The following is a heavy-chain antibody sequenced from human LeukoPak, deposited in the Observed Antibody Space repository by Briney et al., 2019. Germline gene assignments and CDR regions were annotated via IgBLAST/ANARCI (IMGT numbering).Heavy chain of an antibody. J-gene: IGHJ6*02. CDR3: AKSSGPGGYYYYGMDV. CDR2: ISGDGGIT. D-gene: IGHD3-22*01. CDR1: GGSLSSSSYY. V-gene: IGHV3-23*01. Sequence: ETLSLTCTVSGGSLSSSSYYWGWVRQAPGKGLEWVSAISGDGGITYYADSVRGRFTISRDNSKSTLYLQMNSLRAEDTAVYYCAKSSGPGGYYYYGMDVWGQGTTVTVSS.